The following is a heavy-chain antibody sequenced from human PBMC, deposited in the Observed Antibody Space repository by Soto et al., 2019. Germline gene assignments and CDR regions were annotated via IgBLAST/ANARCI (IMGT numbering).Heavy chain of an antibody. V-gene: IGHV4-59*01. CDR1: GGSISSYY. CDR2: IYYSGST. J-gene: IGHJ5*02. D-gene: IGHD3-10*01. CDR3: ARDSSYYYGSGSYYISWFDP. Sequence: SETLSLTCTVSGGSISSYYWSWIRQPPGKGLEWIGYIYYSGSTNYNPSLKSRVTISVDTSKNQFSLKLSSVTAADTAVYYFARDSSYYYGSGSYYISWFDPWGQGTLVTVSS.